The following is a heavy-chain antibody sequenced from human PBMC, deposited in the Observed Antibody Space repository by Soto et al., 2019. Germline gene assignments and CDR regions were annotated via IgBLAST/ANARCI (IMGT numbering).Heavy chain of an antibody. J-gene: IGHJ1*01. V-gene: IGHV3-7*01. CDR3: ARELIVGPAEYFQD. Sequence: GGSLRLSCVASGFTFKYDWMSWVRQSPGKGLEWVANINDDGSEEYYLDSVRGRFTISRDNAKNSLFLHMNSLTTEDTAVYFCARELIVGPAEYFQDWGQGTRVTVSS. CDR1: GFTFKYDW. CDR2: INDDGSEE. D-gene: IGHD1-26*01.